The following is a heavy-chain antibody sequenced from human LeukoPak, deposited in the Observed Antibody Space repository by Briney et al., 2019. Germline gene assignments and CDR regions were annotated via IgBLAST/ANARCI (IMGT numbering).Heavy chain of an antibody. D-gene: IGHD3/OR15-3a*01. V-gene: IGHV3-30-3*01. CDR3: ATGSDFYYAS. CDR1: GFTFTRNC. J-gene: IGHJ5*02. CDR2: IPHDGSNA. Sequence: GGSLRLSCVASGFTFTRNCMHWVRQAPGKGLEWVAAIPHDGSNAYCADSVKGRFTISRDDSKNTQYLQMNSLRIEDSAVYYCATGSDFYYASWGQGTLVTVSS.